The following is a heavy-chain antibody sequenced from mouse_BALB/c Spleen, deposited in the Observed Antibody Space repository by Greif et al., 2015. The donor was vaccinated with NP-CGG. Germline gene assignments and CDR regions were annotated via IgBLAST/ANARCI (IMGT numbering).Heavy chain of an antibody. J-gene: IGHJ3*01. Sequence: EVQLQQSGPELVKPGASVKMSCKASGYTFTSYVMHWVKQKPGQGLEWIGYINPYNDGTTYNEKFKGKATLTSDTSSSIGGMELCSVTSEDSAVYYCARGGIGSSPFVYWGQGTLVTVSA. D-gene: IGHD1-1*01. V-gene: IGHV1-14*01. CDR3: ARGGIGSSPFVY. CDR1: GYTFTSYV. CDR2: INPYNDGT.